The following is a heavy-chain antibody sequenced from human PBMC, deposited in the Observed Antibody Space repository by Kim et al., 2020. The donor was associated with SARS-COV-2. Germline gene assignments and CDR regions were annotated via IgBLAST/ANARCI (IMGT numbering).Heavy chain of an antibody. CDR1: GFNSGSYW. Sequence: GGSLRLSCAVSGFNSGSYWMHWVRQVPGKGLVWVANIDGDGSNTNYADSVKGRFTVSRDNAKNTVYLQMNSLRAEDTAVYYCARGNYGMDVWGQGTTGT. CDR3: ARGNYGMDV. V-gene: IGHV3-74*01. CDR2: IDGDGSNT. J-gene: IGHJ6*01.